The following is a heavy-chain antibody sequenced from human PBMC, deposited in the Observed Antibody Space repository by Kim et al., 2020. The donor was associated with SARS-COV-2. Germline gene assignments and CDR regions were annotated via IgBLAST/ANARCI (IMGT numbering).Heavy chain of an antibody. CDR2: MNPNSGNT. CDR1: GYTFTSYD. J-gene: IGHJ2*01. D-gene: IGHD2-21*02. V-gene: IGHV1-8*01. CDR3: ARKYCGGDCYLLYWYFDL. Sequence: ASVKVSCKASGYTFTSYDINWVRQATGQGLEWMGWMNPNSGNTGYAQKFQGRVTMTRNTSISTAYMELSSLRSEDTAVYYCARKYCGGDCYLLYWYFDLWGRGTLVTVSS.